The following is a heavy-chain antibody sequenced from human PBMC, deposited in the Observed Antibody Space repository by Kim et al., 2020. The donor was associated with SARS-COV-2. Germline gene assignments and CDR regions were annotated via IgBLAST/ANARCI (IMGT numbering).Heavy chain of an antibody. J-gene: IGHJ4*02. CDR3: ARSGRPFDY. Sequence: NNEYYADAVKGRFTLSRDKSKNTVFLQMNSLRPEDTAVYYCARSGRPFDYWGQGTLVTVSS. D-gene: IGHD3-10*01. V-gene: IGHV3-30*02. CDR2: NNE.